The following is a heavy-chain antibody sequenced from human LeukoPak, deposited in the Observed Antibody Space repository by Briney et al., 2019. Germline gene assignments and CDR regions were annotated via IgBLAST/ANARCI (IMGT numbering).Heavy chain of an antibody. Sequence: GGSLRLSCAASGFTFSSYTMHWVRQAPGKGLEWLAIISYDGSNKYYADSVKGRFTISRDNSKNTLFLQMNSLRPEDTAMYYCARGRDSGSYYNQPFDYWGQGTLVTVSS. D-gene: IGHD3-10*01. J-gene: IGHJ4*02. CDR2: ISYDGSNK. CDR3: ARGRDSGSYYNQPFDY. CDR1: GFTFSSYT. V-gene: IGHV3-30-3*01.